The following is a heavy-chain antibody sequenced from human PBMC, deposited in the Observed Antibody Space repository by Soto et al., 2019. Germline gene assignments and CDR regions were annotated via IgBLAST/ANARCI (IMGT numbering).Heavy chain of an antibody. CDR3: ARGGSGDYYYYYGMDV. V-gene: IGHV1-69*01. Sequence: QVQLVQSGAEVKKPGSSVKVSCKASGGTFSSYAISWVRQAPGQGLEWMGGIIPIFGTANYAQKFQGRVTITADESTSTAYMGLSSLRSEDTAVYYCARGGSGDYYYYYGMDVWGQGTTVTVSS. J-gene: IGHJ6*02. CDR1: GGTFSSYA. CDR2: IIPIFGTA. D-gene: IGHD2-21*02.